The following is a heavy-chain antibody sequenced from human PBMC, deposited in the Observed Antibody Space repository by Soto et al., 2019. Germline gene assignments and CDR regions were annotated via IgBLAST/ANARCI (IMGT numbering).Heavy chain of an antibody. V-gene: IGHV1-18*01. CDR3: SRDFAEVYGMDV. Sequence: QDQLVQSGAEVNKPGASVKVSCRASGYTFTSYGISWVRQAREQGLEWMGWISAYNGNKNHAQKRQGRVTMTTDPSTSAAYIELRSLRSDDPAVYYCSRDFAEVYGMDVWGQGTTVTVSS. CDR2: ISAYNGNK. J-gene: IGHJ6*02. CDR1: GYTFTSYG.